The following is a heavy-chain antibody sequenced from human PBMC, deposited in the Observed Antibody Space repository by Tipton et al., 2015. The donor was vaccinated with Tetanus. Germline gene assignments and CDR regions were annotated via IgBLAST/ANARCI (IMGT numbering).Heavy chain of an antibody. V-gene: IGHV4-31*03. CDR3: ARDRGGGWAVELNLYDP. Sequence: TLSLTCSVSGGSISGSPFFWNWIRQPPGKGPEWIGYIYYSGSTFYNPSFESRVTISVDTAKNQFSLKLNSVTAADTAVYYCARDRGGGWAVELNLYDPWGQGLLVTVSS. D-gene: IGHD6-19*01. J-gene: IGHJ5*02. CDR2: IYYSGST. CDR1: GGSISGSPFF.